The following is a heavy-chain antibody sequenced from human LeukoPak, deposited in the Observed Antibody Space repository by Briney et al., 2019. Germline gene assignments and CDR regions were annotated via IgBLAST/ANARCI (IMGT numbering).Heavy chain of an antibody. J-gene: IGHJ4*02. V-gene: IGHV3-48*01. CDR3: ARARDGYRTDYFDY. CDR2: ISSSSSPI. D-gene: IGHD5-24*01. Sequence: TGGSLRLSCAASGFAFSSYNMNWVRQAPGKGLEWISYISSSSSPIYYADSVKGRFTISRDNSKNTLYLQMNSLRAEDTAVYYCARARDGYRTDYFDYWGQGTLVTVSS. CDR1: GFAFSSYN.